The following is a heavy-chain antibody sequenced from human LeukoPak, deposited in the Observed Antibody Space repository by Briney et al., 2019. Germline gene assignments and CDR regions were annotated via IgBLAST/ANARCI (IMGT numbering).Heavy chain of an antibody. CDR1: GGSISSYY. D-gene: IGHD6-13*01. V-gene: IGHV4-4*07. CDR2: VYTSGST. Sequence: SETLSLTCTVSGGSISSYYWSWIRQPAGKGLEWIGRVYTSGSTNYNPSLKSRVTMSVDTSKNQFSLKLSSVTAADTAVYYCAREYTGIAEYYFDYWGQGTLVTVSS. J-gene: IGHJ4*02. CDR3: AREYTGIAEYYFDY.